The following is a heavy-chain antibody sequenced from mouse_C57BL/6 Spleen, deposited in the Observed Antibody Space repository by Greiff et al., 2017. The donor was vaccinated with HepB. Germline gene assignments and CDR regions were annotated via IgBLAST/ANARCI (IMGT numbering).Heavy chain of an antibody. CDR1: GYTFTSYW. J-gene: IGHJ4*01. CDR2: IDPSDSYT. D-gene: IGHD2-2*01. CDR3: ARFRGYHLSDY. V-gene: IGHV1-50*01. Sequence: QVQLKQPGAELVKPGASVKLSCKASGYTFTSYWMQWVKQRPGQGLEWIGEIDPSDSYTNYNQKFKGKATLTVDTSSSTAYMQLSSLTSEDSAVYYCARFRGYHLSDYWGQGTSVTVSS.